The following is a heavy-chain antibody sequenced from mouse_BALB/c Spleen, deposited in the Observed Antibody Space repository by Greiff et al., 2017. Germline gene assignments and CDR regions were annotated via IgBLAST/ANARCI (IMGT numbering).Heavy chain of an antibody. CDR1: GYTFSSYW. J-gene: IGHJ3*01. V-gene: IGHV1-9*01. Sequence: QVQLQQSGAELMKPGASVKISCKATGYTFSSYWIEWVKQRPGHGLEWIGEIFPGSGSTNYNEKFKGKATFTADTSSNTAYMQLSSLTSEDSAVYYCARKGIYYGNLFAYWGQGTLVTVSA. D-gene: IGHD2-1*01. CDR3: ARKGIYYGNLFAY. CDR2: IFPGSGST.